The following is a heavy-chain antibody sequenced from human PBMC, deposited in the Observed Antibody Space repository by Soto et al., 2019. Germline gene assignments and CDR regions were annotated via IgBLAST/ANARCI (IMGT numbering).Heavy chain of an antibody. CDR3: ARDPTPYCSSTSCPPHSSYYYMDA. CDR1: GGTFSSYT. J-gene: IGHJ6*03. D-gene: IGHD2-2*01. Sequence: SVKVSCKASGGTFSSYTISWVRQAPGQGLEWMGRIIPILGIANYAQKFQGRVTITADKSTSTAYMELSSLRSEDTAVYYCARDPTPYCSSTSCPPHSSYYYMDAWGKGTTVTVSS. CDR2: IIPILGIA. V-gene: IGHV1-69*04.